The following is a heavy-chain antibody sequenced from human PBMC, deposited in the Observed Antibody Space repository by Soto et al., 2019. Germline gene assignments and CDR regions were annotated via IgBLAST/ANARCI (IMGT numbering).Heavy chain of an antibody. D-gene: IGHD3-3*01. CDR2: IYYSGST. J-gene: IGHJ4*02. V-gene: IGHV4-31*03. Sequence: SETLSLTCTVSGGSISSGGYYWSWIRQHPGKGLEWIGYIYYSGSTYYNPSLKSRVTISVDTSKNQFSLKLSSVTAADTAVYYCARTVLRFLEWPIPYFDYWGQGTLVTVSS. CDR3: ARTVLRFLEWPIPYFDY. CDR1: GGSISSGGYY.